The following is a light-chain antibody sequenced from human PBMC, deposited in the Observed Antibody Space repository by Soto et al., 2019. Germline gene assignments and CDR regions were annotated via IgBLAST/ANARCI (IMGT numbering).Light chain of an antibody. CDR2: VVN. V-gene: IGLV2-14*01. J-gene: IGLJ2*01. CDR3: TSYASGSSHVV. CDR1: SSDIGGYDY. Sequence: QSALTQPASVSGSPGQSITLSCTGTSSDIGGYDYVSWYQRHPRKAPKLIIYVVNNRPSGGSNGFSGSKSGNTASLTISWRRAEDEADYYCTSYASGSSHVVFGGGTKLTVL.